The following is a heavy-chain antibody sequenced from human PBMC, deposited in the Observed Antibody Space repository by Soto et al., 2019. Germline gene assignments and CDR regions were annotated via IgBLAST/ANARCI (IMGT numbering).Heavy chain of an antibody. J-gene: IGHJ4*02. Sequence: QITLKESGPTLVRPTQTLTLTCAFSGFSLSTSGVGVGWIRQPPGKALESLAVIYWENSKHYSQSLRGRLTNTKATPKNQVVLTMTNMDPVDTGTYYCAHKGPEDWPLDYWGQGTLVSVSS. V-gene: IGHV2-5*02. CDR2: IYWENSK. CDR1: GFSLSTSGVG. D-gene: IGHD3-9*01. CDR3: AHKGPEDWPLDY.